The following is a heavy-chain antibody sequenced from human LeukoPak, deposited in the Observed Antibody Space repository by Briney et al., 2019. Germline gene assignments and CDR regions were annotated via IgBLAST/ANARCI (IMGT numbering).Heavy chain of an antibody. J-gene: IGHJ4*02. V-gene: IGHV1-2*02. D-gene: IGHD3-22*01. CDR1: GYTFTGYY. CDR3: ARYYYDSSGYYRGAFDY. CDR2: INPNSGDT. Sequence: ASLKVSCKASGYTFTGYYIHWVRQAPGQGLEWMGWINPNSGDTKYPQKFQGRVTMTRDTSISTAYMELSSLRSDDTAVYYCARYYYDSSGYYRGAFDYWGQGTLVTVSS.